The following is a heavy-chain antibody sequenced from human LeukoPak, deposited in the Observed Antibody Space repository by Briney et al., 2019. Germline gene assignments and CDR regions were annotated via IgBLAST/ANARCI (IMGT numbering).Heavy chain of an antibody. D-gene: IGHD3-10*01. J-gene: IGHJ4*02. CDR3: ATVGSYPVRGVIGY. CDR1: GGSFSGYY. CDR2: INHSGST. V-gene: IGHV4-34*01. Sequence: PSETLSLTCAVYGGSFSGYYWSWIRQPPGKGLEWIGEINHSGSTNYNPSLKSRVTISVDTSKNQFSLKLSSVTAADTAVYYCATVGSYPVRGVIGYWGQGTLVTVSS.